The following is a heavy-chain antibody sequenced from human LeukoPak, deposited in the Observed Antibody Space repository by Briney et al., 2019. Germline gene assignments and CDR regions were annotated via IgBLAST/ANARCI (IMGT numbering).Heavy chain of an antibody. CDR1: GYSISGGYY. CDR2: IFHSGSI. D-gene: IGHD6-13*01. CDR3: ARGTEQQLVHYYYYMDV. V-gene: IGHV4-38-2*02. Sequence: PSETLSLTCTVSGYSISGGYYWGWIRQSPGKGLEWIATIFHSGSIYYNPSLKSRVTISVDTSKNQFSLKLSSVTAADTAVYYCARGTEQQLVHYYYYMDVWGKGTTVTVSS. J-gene: IGHJ6*03.